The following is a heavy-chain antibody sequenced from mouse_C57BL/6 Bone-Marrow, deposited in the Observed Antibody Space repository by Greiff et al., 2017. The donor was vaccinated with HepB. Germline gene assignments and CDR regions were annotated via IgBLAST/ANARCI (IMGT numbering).Heavy chain of an antibody. CDR2: SRNKANDYTT. J-gene: IGHJ1*03. D-gene: IGHD4-1*01. CDR1: GFTFSDFY. Sequence: EVQLVESGGGLVQSGRSLRLSCATSGFTFSDFYMEWVRQAPGKGLEWIAASRNKANDYTTEYSASVKGRFIVSRDTSQSILYLQMNALRAEDTSIYYCARDAPLTGSPDWYFDAWGTGTTVTVSS. V-gene: IGHV7-1*01. CDR3: ARDAPLTGSPDWYFDA.